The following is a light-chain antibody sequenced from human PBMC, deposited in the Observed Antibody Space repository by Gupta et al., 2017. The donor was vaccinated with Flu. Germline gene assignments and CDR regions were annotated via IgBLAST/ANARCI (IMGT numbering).Light chain of an antibody. V-gene: IGKV3-11*01. J-gene: IGKJ3*01. CDR3: QQRTNWLFT. CDR2: DAA. CDR1: QSVRNH. Sequence: EIVLTQSPATLSLSPGERATLSCRASQSVRNHLAWYQQKPGQAPRLLIYDAANRATGIPARFSGSGYGTDFTLTISSLDPEDVAVYYCQQRTNWLFTFGPGTKVEIK.